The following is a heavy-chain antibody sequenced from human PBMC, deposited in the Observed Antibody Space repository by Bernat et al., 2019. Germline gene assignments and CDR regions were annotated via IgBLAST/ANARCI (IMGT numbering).Heavy chain of an antibody. Sequence: EVQLVESGGGLVQPGGSLRLSCAASGFTFRSYDMHWVRQATGKGLEWVSAIGTAGDTYYPGSVKGRFTISRENAKNSLYLQMNSLRAGDTAVYYCARARGPGNFDYWGQGTLVTVSS. CDR1: GFTFRSYD. J-gene: IGHJ4*02. CDR2: IGTAGDT. V-gene: IGHV3-13*04. D-gene: IGHD2-21*01. CDR3: ARARGPGNFDY.